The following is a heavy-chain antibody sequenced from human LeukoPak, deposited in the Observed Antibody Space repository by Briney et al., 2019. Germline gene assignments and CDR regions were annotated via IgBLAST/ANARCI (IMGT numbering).Heavy chain of an antibody. CDR3: AKGATVTTDFDY. J-gene: IGHJ4*02. Sequence: GVLRLSCAASGFTFSSYAMSWVRQAPGKGLEWVSAISGSGGSTYYAGSVKGRFTISRDNSKNTLYLQMNSLRAEDTAVYYCAKGATVTTDFDYWGQGTLVTVSS. CDR1: GFTFSSYA. D-gene: IGHD4-17*01. CDR2: ISGSGGST. V-gene: IGHV3-23*01.